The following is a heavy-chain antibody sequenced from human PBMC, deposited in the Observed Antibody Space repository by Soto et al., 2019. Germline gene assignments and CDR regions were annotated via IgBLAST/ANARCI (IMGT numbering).Heavy chain of an antibody. J-gene: IGHJ3*01. CDR2: VNAHNHIT. V-gene: IGHV1-18*01. CDR3: ARDSRVGANSDACDV. Sequence: TSVKVSCKASGYTFTNYGVSWVRQAPGQGLEWMGRVNAHNHITKYAQKFQGRVTITRDTSTSTDYMEVRSLRSDDTAVYYCARDSRVGANSDACDVWGQGTMVTVSS. D-gene: IGHD1-26*01. CDR1: GYTFTNYG.